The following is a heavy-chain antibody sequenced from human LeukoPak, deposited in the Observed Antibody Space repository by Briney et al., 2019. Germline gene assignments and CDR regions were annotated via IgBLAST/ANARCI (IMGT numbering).Heavy chain of an antibody. Sequence: SETLSLTCTVSGGSISSYYWSWIRQPAGKGLEWIGRIYTSGSTNYNPSLKSRVTMSVDTSKNQSSLKLSSVTAADTAVYYCARSAVPAAIVNWFDPWGQGTLVTVSS. V-gene: IGHV4-4*07. CDR2: IYTSGST. J-gene: IGHJ5*02. D-gene: IGHD2-2*01. CDR1: GGSISSYY. CDR3: ARSAVPAAIVNWFDP.